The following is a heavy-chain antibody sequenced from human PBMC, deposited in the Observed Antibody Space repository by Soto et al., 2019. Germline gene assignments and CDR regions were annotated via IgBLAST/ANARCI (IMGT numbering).Heavy chain of an antibody. CDR3: ARDPVAPAAMRENWFDP. CDR2: ISSSSSYI. D-gene: IGHD2-2*01. V-gene: IGHV3-21*01. J-gene: IGHJ5*02. CDR1: GFTFSSYS. Sequence: GGSLRLSCAASGFTFSSYSMNWVRQAPGKGLEWVSSISSSSSYIYYADSVKGRFTISRDNAKNSLYLQMNSLRAEDTAVYYCARDPVAPAAMRENWFDPWGQGTLVTVSS.